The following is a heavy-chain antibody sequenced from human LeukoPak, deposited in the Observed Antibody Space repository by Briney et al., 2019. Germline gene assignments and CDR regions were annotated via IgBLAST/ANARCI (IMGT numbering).Heavy chain of an antibody. CDR1: GFTFGDYA. CDR2: IRSKAYGGTT. Sequence: GGSLRLSCTASGFTFGDYAMSWFRQAPGKGLEWVGFIRSKAYGGTTEYAASVKGRFTISRDNAKNSLYLQMNSLRAEDTAVYYCARGGATQYNYWGQGTLVTVSS. CDR3: ARGGATQYNY. J-gene: IGHJ4*02. V-gene: IGHV3-49*03. D-gene: IGHD3-10*01.